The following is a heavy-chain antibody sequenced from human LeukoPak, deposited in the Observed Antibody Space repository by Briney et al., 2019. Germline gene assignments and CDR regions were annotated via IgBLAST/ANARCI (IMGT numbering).Heavy chain of an antibody. J-gene: IGHJ4*02. CDR3: AKDKDVEMATIFDY. CDR1: GFTFSSYA. Sequence: SGGSLRLSCAASGFTFSSYAMSWVRQAPGKGLEWVSAISGSGGSTYYADSVKGRFTISRDNSKNTLYLQMNSLRAEDTAVYYCAKDKDVEMATIFDYWGQGTLVTVSS. CDR2: ISGSGGST. V-gene: IGHV3-23*01. D-gene: IGHD5-24*01.